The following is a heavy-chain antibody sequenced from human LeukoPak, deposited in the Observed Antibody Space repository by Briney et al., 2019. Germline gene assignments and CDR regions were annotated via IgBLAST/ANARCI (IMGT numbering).Heavy chain of an antibody. CDR1: GYSISSGYY. V-gene: IGHV4-38-2*02. J-gene: IGHJ4*02. Sequence: SETLSLTCTVSGYSISSGYYWGWIRQPPGKGLEWIGSIYHSGRTFYNPSLKSRVTISVDTSKNQFSLSLRSVTAADTAVYSCATMTTVTMYSYYFDSWGQGTLVTVS. D-gene: IGHD4-11*01. CDR3: ATMTTVTMYSYYFDS. CDR2: IYHSGRT.